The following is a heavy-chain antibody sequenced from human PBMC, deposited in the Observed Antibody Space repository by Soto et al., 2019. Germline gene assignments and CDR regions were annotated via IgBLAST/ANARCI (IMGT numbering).Heavy chain of an antibody. CDR3: AREVQAAGYYGMDV. D-gene: IGHD6-13*01. Sequence: SETLSLTCAVYGGSFSGYYWSWIRQPPGKGLEWIGEINHSGSTNYNPSLKSRVTISVDTSKNQFSLKLSSVTAADTAVYYCAREVQAAGYYGMDVWGQGTTVTVS. J-gene: IGHJ6*02. CDR1: GGSFSGYY. V-gene: IGHV4-34*01. CDR2: INHSGST.